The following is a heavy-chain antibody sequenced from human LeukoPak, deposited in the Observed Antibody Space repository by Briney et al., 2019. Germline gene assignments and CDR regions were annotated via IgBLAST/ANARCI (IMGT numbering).Heavy chain of an antibody. CDR1: GFTFDDYG. J-gene: IGHJ5*01. V-gene: IGHV3-20*04. CDR3: TREGMGTSFSAWFHP. D-gene: IGHD1-7*01. Sequence: GGSLRLSCAASGFTFDDYGMSWVRQAPGKGLEWVSGINWNGGSTGYADPVKGRFTISRDSSKNTMYLQMNSLRTEDTAVYYCTREGMGTSFSAWFHPWGQGTLVTVSS. CDR2: INWNGGST.